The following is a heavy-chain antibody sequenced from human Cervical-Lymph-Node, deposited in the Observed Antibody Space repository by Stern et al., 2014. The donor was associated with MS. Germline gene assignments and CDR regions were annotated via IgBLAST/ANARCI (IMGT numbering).Heavy chain of an antibody. Sequence: QVQLVQSGAEVKKPGASVKVSCKASGYTFTSLGLTWVRQAPGQGLEWMGWISAYNGNTNPAQKFQGRVTLTTEASTNTAYMERRSLTSDDTAVYFCASGSLEGFDPWGQGTLVTVSS. V-gene: IGHV1-18*01. J-gene: IGHJ5*02. CDR1: GYTFTSLG. D-gene: IGHD5-24*01. CDR2: ISAYNGNT. CDR3: ASGSLEGFDP.